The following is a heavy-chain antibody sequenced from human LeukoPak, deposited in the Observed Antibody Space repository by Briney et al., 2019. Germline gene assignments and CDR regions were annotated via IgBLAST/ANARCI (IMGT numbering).Heavy chain of an antibody. Sequence: GGSLRLSCAASGFTFSSYAMSWVRQAPGKGLEWVSAIGGSGATTYYVDSVKGRFTISRDNSKNTLYLQINSLIAEDTAVYYCASSRWLRHFDYWGQGTLVTASS. J-gene: IGHJ4*02. CDR1: GFTFSSYA. CDR2: IGGSGATT. D-gene: IGHD5-12*01. CDR3: ASSRWLRHFDY. V-gene: IGHV3-23*01.